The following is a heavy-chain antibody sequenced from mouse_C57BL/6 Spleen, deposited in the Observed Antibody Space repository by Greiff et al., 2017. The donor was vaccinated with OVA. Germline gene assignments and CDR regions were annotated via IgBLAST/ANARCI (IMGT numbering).Heavy chain of an antibody. CDR1: GYAFSSYW. J-gene: IGHJ2*01. CDR2: IYPGDGDT. Sequence: QVQLKESGAELVKPGASVKISCKASGYAFSSYWMNWVKQRPGKGLEWIGQIYPGDGDTNYNGKFKGKAKLTADKSSSTAYMQLSSLTSEDSAVYFCSRRRVTTNYFDYWGQGTTLTVSS. V-gene: IGHV1-80*01. CDR3: SRRRVTTNYFDY. D-gene: IGHD2-2*01.